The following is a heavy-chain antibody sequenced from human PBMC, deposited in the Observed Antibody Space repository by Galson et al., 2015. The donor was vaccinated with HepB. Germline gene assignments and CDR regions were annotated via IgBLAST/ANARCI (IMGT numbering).Heavy chain of an antibody. CDR3: ARQRDSGYDLRPLDY. J-gene: IGHJ4*02. CDR2: ISGGGDST. CDR1: GFTFSTYA. V-gene: IGHV3-23*01. Sequence: TLRLSCAASGFTFSTYAMSWVRQAPGKGLEWVSAISGGGDSTYYADSVKGRFTISRDNPKNTLYLQMHSLRAEDTALYYCARQRDSGYDLRPLDYWGQGTLVTVSS. D-gene: IGHD5-12*01.